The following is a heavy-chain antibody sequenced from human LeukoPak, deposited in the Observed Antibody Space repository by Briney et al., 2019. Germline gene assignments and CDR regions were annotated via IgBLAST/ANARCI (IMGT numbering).Heavy chain of an antibody. Sequence: SETLSLTCAVYGGSFSGYYWSWIRQPPGKGLEWIGEINHSGSTNYNPSLKSRVTISVDTSKNQFSLKLSSVTAADTAVYYCARGDYGDYHFDYWGQGTLVTVSS. D-gene: IGHD4-17*01. CDR3: ARGDYGDYHFDY. CDR2: INHSGST. J-gene: IGHJ4*02. CDR1: GGSFSGYY. V-gene: IGHV4-34*01.